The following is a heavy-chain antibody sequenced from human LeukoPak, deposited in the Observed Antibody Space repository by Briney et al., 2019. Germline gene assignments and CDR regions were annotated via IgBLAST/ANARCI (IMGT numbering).Heavy chain of an antibody. D-gene: IGHD5-12*01. CDR2: SSGSGTRK. J-gene: IGHJ3*02. V-gene: IGHV3-23*01. CDR3: ARVNGYDLGVYDAFDS. CDR1: GFTFSAYA. Sequence: GGSLRLSCAASGFTFSAYAMSWARQAPGQGLEWVSVSSGSGTRKQYTDSVQGRFTISRDNSKNTLYLQMNSLRGEDTAVYYCARVNGYDLGVYDAFDSWGQGTMVTVSP.